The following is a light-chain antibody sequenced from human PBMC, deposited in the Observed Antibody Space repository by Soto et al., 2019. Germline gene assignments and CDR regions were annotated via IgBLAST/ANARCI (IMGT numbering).Light chain of an antibody. J-gene: IGLJ1*01. V-gene: IGLV2-14*03. Sequence: QSALTQPASVSGSPGQSITISCTGTSSDVGGYNYVSWYQSHPGEAPKLIIYDVSNRPSGVSDRFSGSKSGNTASLTISGLQAEDGADYYCSSYTSSISYVFGTGTKVTVL. CDR2: DVS. CDR3: SSYTSSISYV. CDR1: SSDVGGYNY.